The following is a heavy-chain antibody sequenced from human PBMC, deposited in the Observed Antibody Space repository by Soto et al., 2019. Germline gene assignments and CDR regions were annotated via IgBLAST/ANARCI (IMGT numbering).Heavy chain of an antibody. CDR3: AREGAASYSYYYGTDV. V-gene: IGHV4-30-4*01. Sequence: QVQLQESGPGLVKPSQTLSLTCTVSGATISSGDAWWSWIRQSPGRGLEWIGYIDYSGSTYYKPSLASRVTISVDTSQNQFFLKLNSVTAADTAVYYCAREGAASYSYYYGTDVWGQGTTVTVS. CDR2: IDYSGST. CDR1: GATISSGDAW. D-gene: IGHD3-16*01. J-gene: IGHJ6*02.